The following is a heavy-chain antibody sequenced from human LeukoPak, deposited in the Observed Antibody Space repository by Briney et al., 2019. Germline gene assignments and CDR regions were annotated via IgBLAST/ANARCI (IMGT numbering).Heavy chain of an antibody. CDR1: GFSFSSNSMN. Sequence: GSLRLSCAASGFSFSSNSMNWVRQPPGKGLEWIGSVYYSGSTYYNPSLKSRVTISVDTSKNQFSLKMTSVTAADTAVYYCARQGSGGRAFDIWGQGTMVTVSS. CDR2: VYYSGST. J-gene: IGHJ3*02. D-gene: IGHD1-26*01. CDR3: ARQGSGGRAFDI. V-gene: IGHV4-39*01.